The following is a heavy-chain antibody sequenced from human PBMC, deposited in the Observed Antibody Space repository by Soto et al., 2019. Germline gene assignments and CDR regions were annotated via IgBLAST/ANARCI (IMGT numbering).Heavy chain of an antibody. D-gene: IGHD1-26*01. Sequence: GGSLRLSCAASGFTFSIYAMSWFRQAPGKGLEWVSAISGSGGSTYYADSVKGRFTISRDNSKNTLYLQMNSLRAEDTAVYYCAKGGDGRIYYYYYGMDVWGQGTTVTVSS. CDR2: ISGSGGST. J-gene: IGHJ6*02. CDR3: AKGGDGRIYYYYYGMDV. CDR1: GFTFSIYA. V-gene: IGHV3-23*01.